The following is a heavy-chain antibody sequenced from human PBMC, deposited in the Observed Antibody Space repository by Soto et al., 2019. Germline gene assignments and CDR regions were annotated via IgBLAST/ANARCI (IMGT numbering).Heavy chain of an antibody. J-gene: IGHJ4*02. Sequence: PSETLSLTCTVSGGSINSNKYYWGWVRQPPGRGLEWIAGLYYTGSNFYNPSLKNRVSISVDTSKNQFSLNVYSVTAADTAVYYCARPPPGQAPLYPPRLDFWGQGVEVTVSS. D-gene: IGHD2-2*02. V-gene: IGHV4-39*01. CDR3: ARPPPGQAPLYPPRLDF. CDR1: GGSINSNKYY. CDR2: LYYTGSN.